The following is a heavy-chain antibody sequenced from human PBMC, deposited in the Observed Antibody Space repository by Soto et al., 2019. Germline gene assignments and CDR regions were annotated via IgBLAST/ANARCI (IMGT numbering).Heavy chain of an antibody. CDR2: ISAYNGNT. CDR1: GYTFTSYG. V-gene: IGHV1-18*01. CDR3: ASGMGPDTAMVRAPDNSYYYGMDV. Sequence: ASVKVSCKASGYTFTSYGISWVRQAPGQGLEWMGWISAYNGNTNYAQKLQGRVTMTTDTSTSTAYMELRSLRSDDTAVYYCASGMGPDTAMVRAPDNSYYYGMDVWGQGTTVTVSS. D-gene: IGHD5-18*01. J-gene: IGHJ6*02.